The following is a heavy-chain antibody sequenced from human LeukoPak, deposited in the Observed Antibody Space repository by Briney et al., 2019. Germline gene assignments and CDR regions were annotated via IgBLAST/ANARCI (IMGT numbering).Heavy chain of an antibody. V-gene: IGHV1-2*02. CDR1: GYTFTGYY. Sequence: GASVKVSCKASGYTFTGYYMHWVRQAPGQGLEWMGWINPNSGGTNYAQKFQGRVTMTRDTSISTAYMELSSLRSEDTAVYYCARGPGGFVVVTGSFDYWGQGTLVTVSS. CDR3: ARGPGGFVVVTGSFDY. D-gene: IGHD2-21*02. CDR2: INPNSGGT. J-gene: IGHJ4*02.